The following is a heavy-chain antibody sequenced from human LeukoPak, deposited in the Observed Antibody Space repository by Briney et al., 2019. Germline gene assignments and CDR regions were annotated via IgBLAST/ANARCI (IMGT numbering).Heavy chain of an antibody. CDR1: GGSISSSSYY. Sequence: KPSETLSLTCTVSGGSISSSSYYWGWIRQPPGKGLEWIGYIYYSGSTNYNPSLKSRVTISVDTSKNQFSLKLSSVTAADTAVYYCARHGDIVSWYFQHWGQGTLVTVSS. D-gene: IGHD2-15*01. CDR3: ARHGDIVSWYFQH. J-gene: IGHJ1*01. CDR2: IYYSGST. V-gene: IGHV4-61*05.